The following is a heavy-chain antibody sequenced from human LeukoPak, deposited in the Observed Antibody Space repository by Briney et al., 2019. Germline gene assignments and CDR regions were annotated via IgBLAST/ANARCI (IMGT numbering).Heavy chain of an antibody. D-gene: IGHD5-12*01. J-gene: IGHJ3*02. CDR2: IYTSGTT. CDR3: ARGGRGEVGWLRSGYAFDI. V-gene: IGHV4-4*07. CDR1: GGSIGTYY. Sequence: SETLSLTCTVSGGSIGTYYWSWIRQPAGKAPEWIGRIYTSGTTNYNSSLKNRVTMSVDTSKNHFSLTLTSVTAADTAVYYCARGGRGEVGWLRSGYAFDIWGRGTMVTVSS.